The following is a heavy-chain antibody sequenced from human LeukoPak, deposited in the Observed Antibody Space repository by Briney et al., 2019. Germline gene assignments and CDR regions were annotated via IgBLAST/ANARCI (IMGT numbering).Heavy chain of an antibody. CDR1: GYTFTSYG. Sequence: ASVKVSCKASGYTFTSYGISWVRHAPGQGLEWVGWISAYNGNTNYAQKLQGRVTMTTDTSTSTAYMELRSLRSDDTAVYYCARDRPVGELAESYYYYYGMDVWGQGTTVTVSS. V-gene: IGHV1-18*01. D-gene: IGHD3-10*01. CDR3: ARDRPVGELAESYYYYYGMDV. CDR2: ISAYNGNT. J-gene: IGHJ6*02.